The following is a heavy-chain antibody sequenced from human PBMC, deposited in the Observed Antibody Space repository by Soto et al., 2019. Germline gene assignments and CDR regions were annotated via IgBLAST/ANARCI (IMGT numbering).Heavy chain of an antibody. J-gene: IGHJ3*02. D-gene: IGHD3-10*01. CDR2: ISGSGGST. CDR3: AKDLLLWFGVGSDAFDI. Sequence: GGSLILSCAASGFTFSSYAMSWVRQAPGKGLEWVSAISGSGGSTYYADSVKGRFTISRDNSKNTLYLQMNSLRAEDTAVYYCAKDLLLWFGVGSDAFDIWGQGTMVTVSS. V-gene: IGHV3-23*01. CDR1: GFTFSSYA.